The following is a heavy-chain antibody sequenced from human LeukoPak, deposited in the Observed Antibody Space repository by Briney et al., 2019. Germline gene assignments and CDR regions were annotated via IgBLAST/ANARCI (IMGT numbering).Heavy chain of an antibody. J-gene: IGHJ5*02. Sequence: GGSLRLSCAASGFTFSSYAMRWVRQAPGKGLEWVSAISGSGGSTYYADSVEGRFTISRDNSKNTLYLQMNSLRAEDTAVYYCARDCGDYEGSNWFDPWGQGTLVTVSS. D-gene: IGHD4-17*01. CDR3: ARDCGDYEGSNWFDP. CDR2: ISGSGGST. V-gene: IGHV3-23*01. CDR1: GFTFSSYA.